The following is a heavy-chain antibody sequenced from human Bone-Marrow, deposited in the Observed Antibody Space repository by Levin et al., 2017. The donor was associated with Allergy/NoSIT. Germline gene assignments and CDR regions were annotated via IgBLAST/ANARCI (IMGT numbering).Heavy chain of an antibody. CDR2: VDWEDDK. V-gene: IGHV2-70*04. D-gene: IGHD2-15*01. J-gene: IGHJ4*02. Sequence: GSGPTLVKPTQTLTLTCSVSGFSLSARGMRVSWIRQSPGGALEWVARVDWEDDKFYRTSLRDRLSISRDTSRNQVVLTMTNMDPVDRGTYFCVRDYCSGGSCYFDYWGQGILVTVSS. CDR3: VRDYCSGGSCYFDY. CDR1: GFSLSARGMR.